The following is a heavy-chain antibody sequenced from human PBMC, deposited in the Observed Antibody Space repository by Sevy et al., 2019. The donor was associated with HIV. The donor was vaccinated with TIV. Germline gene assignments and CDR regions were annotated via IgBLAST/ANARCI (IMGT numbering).Heavy chain of an antibody. J-gene: IGHJ6*02. Sequence: SETLSLTCTVSGGSISSYYWSWIRQPAGKGLEWIGRIYTSGSTNYNPSLKSRVTMSVDTFKNQFSLKLSSVTAADTAVYYCARVGQLVSRYYYGMDVWGQGTTVTVSS. D-gene: IGHD6-6*01. V-gene: IGHV4-4*07. CDR2: IYTSGST. CDR3: ARVGQLVSRYYYGMDV. CDR1: GGSISSYY.